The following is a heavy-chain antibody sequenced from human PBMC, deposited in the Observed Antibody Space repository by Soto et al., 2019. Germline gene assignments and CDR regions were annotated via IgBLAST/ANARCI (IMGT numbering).Heavy chain of an antibody. CDR2: IGASGDIT. CDR3: LKDDFTDPGDAYFDY. V-gene: IGHV3-23*01. Sequence: GGSLRLSGAASGFSFTNFAMSWVRQASGNGLEWVAVIGASGDITWYADSLKGRLSISRDNSKNTLYLQLNRLRFEYTAVYYCLKDDFTDPGDAYFDYLPTGPLVTASS. D-gene: IGHD2-21*02. J-gene: IGHJ4*02. CDR1: GFSFTNFA.